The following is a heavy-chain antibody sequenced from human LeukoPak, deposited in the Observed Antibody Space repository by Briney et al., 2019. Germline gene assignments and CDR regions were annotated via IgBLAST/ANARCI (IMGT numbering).Heavy chain of an antibody. CDR3: ARVLETGVLGYDY. CDR1: GGSISSSNW. J-gene: IGHJ4*02. CDR2: IYHSGST. V-gene: IGHV4-4*02. Sequence: AETQSLTCAVSGGSISSSNWWSWVRQPPGKGLEWIGEIYHSGSTNYNPSVKSRVTISVDKSKNQFSLKLSSVTAADTAVYYCARVLETGVLGYDYWGQGTLVTVSS. D-gene: IGHD2-8*02.